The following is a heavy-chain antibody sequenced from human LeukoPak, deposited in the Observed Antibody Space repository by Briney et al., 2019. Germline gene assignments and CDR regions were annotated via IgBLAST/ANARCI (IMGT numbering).Heavy chain of an antibody. V-gene: IGHV3-23*01. Sequence: PGGSLKLSCAASGFTFSSYAMSWVRQAPGKGLEWVSAISGSDGSTYYADSVKGRFTISRDNSKNTLYLQMNSLRAEDTAVYYCAKLGRFCSGGNCFYPDYWGQGTLVTVSS. CDR1: GFTFSSYA. CDR3: AKLGRFCSGGNCFYPDY. D-gene: IGHD2-15*01. J-gene: IGHJ4*02. CDR2: ISGSDGST.